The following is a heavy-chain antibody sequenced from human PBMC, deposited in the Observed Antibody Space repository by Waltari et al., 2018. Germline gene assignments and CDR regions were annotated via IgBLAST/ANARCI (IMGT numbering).Heavy chain of an antibody. CDR1: GFTFSSYG. CDR3: AKAANSYGYGYYYYGMDV. CDR2: ISYDGSNK. D-gene: IGHD5-18*01. V-gene: IGHV3-30*18. Sequence: QVQLVESGGGVVQPGRSLRLSCAAYGFTFSSYGMHWVRQAPGKGLEWVAVISYDGSNKYYADSVKGRFTISRDNSKNTLYLQMNSLRAEDTAVYYCAKAANSYGYGYYYYGMDVWGQGTTVTVSS. J-gene: IGHJ6*02.